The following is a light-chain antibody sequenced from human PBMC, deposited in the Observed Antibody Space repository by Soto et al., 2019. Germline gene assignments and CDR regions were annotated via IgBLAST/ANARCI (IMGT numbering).Light chain of an antibody. CDR1: QGIGSW. V-gene: IGKV1-12*01. CDR2: AAA. J-gene: IGKJ3*01. Sequence: DIQMTQSPSSVSASVGDRVTITCRASQGIGSWLGWYQQKPGKAPKLLIYAAASLQSGVPSRFSATFSGTEFTLTISSLQPEDLATYFCQQANSFPITFGPGTKVDLK. CDR3: QQANSFPIT.